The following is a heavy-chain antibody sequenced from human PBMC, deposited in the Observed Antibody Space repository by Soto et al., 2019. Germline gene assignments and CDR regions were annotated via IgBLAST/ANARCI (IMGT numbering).Heavy chain of an antibody. Sequence: QVQLVESGGGVVQPGRSLRLSCAASGFAFSRHGMHWVRQAPGKGLEWVAVIVRDGSEDYYEDSVEGRFTISRDNSKNTLYLKMNNRTPEETVDYYCARDDAYEDTGLDPWGQGTLVTVSS. J-gene: IGHJ5*02. CDR1: GFAFSRHG. V-gene: IGHV3-33*01. D-gene: IGHD5-12*01. CDR3: ARDDAYEDTGLDP. CDR2: IVRDGSED.